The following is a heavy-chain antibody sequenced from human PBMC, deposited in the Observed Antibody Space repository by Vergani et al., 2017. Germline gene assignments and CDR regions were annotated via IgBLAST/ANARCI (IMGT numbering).Heavy chain of an antibody. J-gene: IGHJ1*01. CDR3: ARALTTGSLYFQH. Sequence: QLQLQESGSGLVKPSQTLSLTCAVSGGSISSGGYSWSWIRQPPGKGLEWIGEINHSGSTNYNPSLKSRVTISVDTSKNQFSLKLSSVTAADTAVYYCARALTTGSLYFQHWGQGTLVTVSS. D-gene: IGHD2/OR15-2a*01. CDR1: GGSISSGGYS. CDR2: INHSGST. V-gene: IGHV4-30-2*01.